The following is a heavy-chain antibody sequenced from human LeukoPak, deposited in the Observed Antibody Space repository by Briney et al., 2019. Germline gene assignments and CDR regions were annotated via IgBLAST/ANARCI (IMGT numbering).Heavy chain of an antibody. D-gene: IGHD2-2*01. CDR1: GYTFADYY. J-gene: IGHJ4*02. CDR3: ATGSRLKGYDY. V-gene: IGHV1-18*04. Sequence: ASVKVSCKTSGYTFADYYIHWVRQAPGQGLEWMGWISAYNGNTNYAQKLQGRVTMTTDTSTSTAYMELRSLRSDDTAVYYCATGSRLKGYDYWGQGTLVTVSS. CDR2: ISAYNGNT.